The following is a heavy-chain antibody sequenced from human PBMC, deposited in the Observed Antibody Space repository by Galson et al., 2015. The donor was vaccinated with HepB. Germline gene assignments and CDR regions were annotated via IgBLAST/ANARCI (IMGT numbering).Heavy chain of an antibody. V-gene: IGHV4-34*01. J-gene: IGHJ4*02. Sequence: ETLSLTCAVYGGSFSGYYWSWIRQPPGKGLEWIGEINHSGSTNYNPSLKSRVTISVDTSKNQFSLKLSSVTAADTAVYYCARGDPYSGYDELDYWGQGTLVTVSS. CDR3: ARGDPYSGYDELDY. CDR1: GGSFSGYY. CDR2: INHSGST. D-gene: IGHD5-12*01.